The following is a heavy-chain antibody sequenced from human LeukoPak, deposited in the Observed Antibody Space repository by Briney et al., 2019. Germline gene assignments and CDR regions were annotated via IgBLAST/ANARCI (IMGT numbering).Heavy chain of an antibody. D-gene: IGHD3-10*01. V-gene: IGHV3-23*01. CDR2: LSGTGGTR. Sequence: GGSLRLSCTASGFIFSSYAMTWVRQAPGKGLEWVSALSGTGGTRYYANSVKGRFTISRDNSKNTVYLQMNSLRADDTAVYYCAKDRIGTYYFFDSWGQGTLVTVSS. J-gene: IGHJ4*02. CDR1: GFIFSSYA. CDR3: AKDRIGTYYFFDS.